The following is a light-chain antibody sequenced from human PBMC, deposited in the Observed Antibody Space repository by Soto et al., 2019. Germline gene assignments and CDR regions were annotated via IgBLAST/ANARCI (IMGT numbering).Light chain of an antibody. Sequence: DIVMTQSPLSLPVTPGEPASISCRSSQSLLHNNGYNYLQWYLQKPGQSPQLLIHLGSHRASGVHDRFSGSGPGTDFTLKISRVEAEDVGVYYCMQALQTPPTFGQGTKLEIK. CDR1: QSLLHNNGYNY. CDR3: MQALQTPPT. J-gene: IGKJ2*01. CDR2: LGS. V-gene: IGKV2-28*01.